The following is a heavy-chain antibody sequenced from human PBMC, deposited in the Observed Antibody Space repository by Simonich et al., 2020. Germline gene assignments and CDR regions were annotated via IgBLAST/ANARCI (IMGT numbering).Heavy chain of an antibody. CDR2: TNPTMGCT. CDR1: GYTFTGYY. Sequence: QVQLVQSGAEVKKPGASVKVSCKASGYTFTGYYMHWGRQAPGHGLGWMGRTNPTMGCTNYAQKFQGRVTMTRDTSISTAYMERSRLRSDDTAVYYCASGWDWGFSHMSDYWGQGTLVTVSS. CDR3: ASGWDWGFSHMSDY. V-gene: IGHV1-2*06. J-gene: IGHJ4*02. D-gene: IGHD7-27*01.